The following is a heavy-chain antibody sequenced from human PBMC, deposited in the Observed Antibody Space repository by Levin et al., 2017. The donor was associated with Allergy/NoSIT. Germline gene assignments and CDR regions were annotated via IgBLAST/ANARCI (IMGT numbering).Heavy chain of an antibody. D-gene: IGHD3-22*01. CDR3: ARVLDYYDSSGYSVDAFDI. CDR2: IRKKPNSYST. J-gene: IGHJ3*02. Sequence: GGSLRLSCAASGFTFSDHFMEWVRQAPGQGLEWVGRIRKKPNSYSTTYASSVKGRFIISRDDSKNSVYLQMNSLKTEDTAVYYCARVLDYYDSSGYSVDAFDIWGQGTMVTVSS. CDR1: GFTFSDHF. V-gene: IGHV3-72*01.